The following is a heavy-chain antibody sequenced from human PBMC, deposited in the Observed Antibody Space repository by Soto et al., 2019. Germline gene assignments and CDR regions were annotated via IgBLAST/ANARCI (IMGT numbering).Heavy chain of an antibody. V-gene: IGHV3-30*18. J-gene: IGHJ4*02. CDR1: GFTFSSYG. Sequence: GGSLRLSCAASGFTFSSYGMHWVRQAPGKGLEWVAVISYDGSNKYYADSVKGRFTISRDNSKNTLYLQMNSLRAEDTAVYYCAKSYWLRGYSYGGFDYWGQGTLVTVSS. CDR2: ISYDGSNK. D-gene: IGHD5-18*01. CDR3: AKSYWLRGYSYGGFDY.